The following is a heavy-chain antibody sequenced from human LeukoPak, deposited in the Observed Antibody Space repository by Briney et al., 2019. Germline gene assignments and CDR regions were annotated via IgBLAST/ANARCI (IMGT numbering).Heavy chain of an antibody. CDR2: ISPYNGNT. CDR1: GYTFTSNA. D-gene: IGHD2-8*01. Sequence: ASVKVSCKASGYTFTSNAINWVRQAPGQGLEWMGWISPYNGNTNYAQKLQGGVTMTTDTSTSTAYMELRSLRSDDTAVYYCARMCTTAICYGGDYWGQGTLVTVSS. V-gene: IGHV1-18*01. CDR3: ARMCTTAICYGGDY. J-gene: IGHJ4*02.